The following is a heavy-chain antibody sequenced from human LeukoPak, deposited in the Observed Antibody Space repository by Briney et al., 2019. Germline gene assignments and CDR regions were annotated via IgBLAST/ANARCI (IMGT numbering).Heavy chain of an antibody. D-gene: IGHD6-19*01. Sequence: PGRSLRLSCAASGFTFSSYTMQWVRQAPGKGLEWVSSFSGSSSYIYYADSVRGRLTISRDNAKNSLFLQMNSLRAEDTAIYYCAREGSSSGSFDYWGQGTLVTVSS. V-gene: IGHV3-21*01. CDR2: FSGSSSYI. CDR3: AREGSSSGSFDY. J-gene: IGHJ4*02. CDR1: GFTFSSYT.